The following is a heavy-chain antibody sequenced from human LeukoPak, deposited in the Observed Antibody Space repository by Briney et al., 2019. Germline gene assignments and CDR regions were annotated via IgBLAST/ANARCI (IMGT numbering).Heavy chain of an antibody. Sequence: GASLKISCKGSGSSFTSYWIGGVRQRPGKGREGMGIIYLGDFDTRYSPSFQGQVTISADKSISTAYLQWSSLKASDTAMYYCARQPHLAYCGGDCYSSFDYWGQGTLVTVSS. J-gene: IGHJ4*02. CDR3: ARQPHLAYCGGDCYSSFDY. CDR1: GSSFTSYW. CDR2: IYLGDFDT. D-gene: IGHD2-21*02. V-gene: IGHV5-51*01.